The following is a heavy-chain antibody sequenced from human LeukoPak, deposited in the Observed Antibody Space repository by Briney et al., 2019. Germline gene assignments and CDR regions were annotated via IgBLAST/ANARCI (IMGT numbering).Heavy chain of an antibody. D-gene: IGHD6-19*01. V-gene: IGHV3-74*01. CDR3: ATKQWLAPPPDS. Sequence: GGSLRLSCAASGFSFSKYWMLWVRQAPGKGLERVSRINTDGTVTTYADSVKGRFTVSRDNADNTMFLQMNSVRDEDTAVYYCATKQWLAPPPDSWGQGTPVTVSS. J-gene: IGHJ4*02. CDR1: GFSFSKYW. CDR2: INTDGTVT.